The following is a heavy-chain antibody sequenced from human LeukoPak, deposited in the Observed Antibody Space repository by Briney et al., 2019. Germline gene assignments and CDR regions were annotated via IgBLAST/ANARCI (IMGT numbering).Heavy chain of an antibody. V-gene: IGHV3-33*01. D-gene: IGHD4-17*01. CDR1: GFTFSSYG. CDR2: IWYDGSNK. J-gene: IGHJ4*02. Sequence: GRSLRLSCAASGFTFSSYGMHWVRQAPGKGLEWVAVIWYDGSNKYYADSVKGRFTISRDNSKNTLYLQMNSLRAEDTAVYYCARDDDCGAPFDYWGQGTLVTVSS. CDR3: ARDDDCGAPFDY.